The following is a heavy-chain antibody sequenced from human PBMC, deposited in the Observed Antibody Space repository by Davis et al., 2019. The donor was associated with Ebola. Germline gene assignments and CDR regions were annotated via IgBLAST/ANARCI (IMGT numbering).Heavy chain of an antibody. CDR3: ARPSLRYFDWLLGIDYFDY. D-gene: IGHD3-9*01. J-gene: IGHJ4*02. CDR1: GFTFDDYA. CDR2: ISWNSGSI. V-gene: IGHV3-9*01. Sequence: SLKISCAASGFTFDDYAMHWVRQAPGKGLEWVSGISWNSGSIGYADSVKGRFTISRDNAKNSLYLQMNSLRAEDTAVYYCARPSLRYFDWLLGIDYFDYWGQGTLVTVSS.